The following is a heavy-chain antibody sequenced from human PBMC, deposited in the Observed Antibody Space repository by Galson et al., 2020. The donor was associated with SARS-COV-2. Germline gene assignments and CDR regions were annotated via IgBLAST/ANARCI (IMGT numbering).Heavy chain of an antibody. CDR1: GFAITTYT. D-gene: IGHD3-3*01. V-gene: IGHV3-21*01. Sequence: GESLKISCAASGFAITTYTIHWVRQAPGKGLEWVSSIGVSASYIYHADSVEGRFTITRDNAKNSVSLQLNSVRDEDTAVYFCARDLGRGYYGDAFDIWGQGTMVTVSS. CDR2: IGVSASYI. J-gene: IGHJ3*02. CDR3: ARDLGRGYYGDAFDI.